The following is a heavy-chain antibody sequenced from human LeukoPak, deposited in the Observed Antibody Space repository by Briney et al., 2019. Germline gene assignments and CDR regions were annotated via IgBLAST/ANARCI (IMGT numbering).Heavy chain of an antibody. D-gene: IGHD2-15*01. V-gene: IGHV1-46*01. J-gene: IGHJ3*02. CDR3: ARDWAVAAIRRAFDI. Sequence: ASVKVSCKASGYTFTNYYMHWVRQAPGQWPEWMGIINPTGGSTRYAQKFQGRVTMTRDTSTSTVYMELSSLRSEDTAVYYCARDWAVAAIRRAFDIWGQGTMVTVSS. CDR2: INPTGGST. CDR1: GYTFTNYY.